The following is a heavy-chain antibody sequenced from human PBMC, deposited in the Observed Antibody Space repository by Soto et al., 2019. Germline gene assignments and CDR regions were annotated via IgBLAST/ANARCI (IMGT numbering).Heavy chain of an antibody. CDR1: GFTFGDYA. CDR2: FKWNSGDV. D-gene: IGHD3-10*01. J-gene: IGHJ6*02. Sequence: PGGSLRLSCAASGFTFGDYAMHWVRQVPGKGLEWVSGFKWNSGDVSYADSVKGRFTISRDNAKNSLYLQMNSLRPEDTAVYYCAKDRSSGSPYYGMDFWGQGTMVTVS. CDR3: AKDRSSGSPYYGMDF. V-gene: IGHV3-9*01.